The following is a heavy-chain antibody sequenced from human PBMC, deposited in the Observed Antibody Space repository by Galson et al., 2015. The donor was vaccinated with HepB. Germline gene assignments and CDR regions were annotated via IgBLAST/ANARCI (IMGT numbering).Heavy chain of an antibody. CDR1: GFSFSDYS. CDR2: ISSSGIYI. V-gene: IGHV3-21*01. Sequence: SLRLSCAASGFSFSDYSMNWVRQAPGKGLEWVSSISSSGIYIYYADSVKGRFTISRDNAKNSLYLQMNSLRAEDTAVYYCGRIGEYGEYGMDVWGQGTTVTVSS. CDR3: GRIGEYGEYGMDV. J-gene: IGHJ6*02. D-gene: IGHD4-17*01.